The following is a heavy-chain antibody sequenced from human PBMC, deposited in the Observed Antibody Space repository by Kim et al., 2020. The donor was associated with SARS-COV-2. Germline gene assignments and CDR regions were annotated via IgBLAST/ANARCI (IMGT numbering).Heavy chain of an antibody. V-gene: IGHV4-39*01. CDR3: ARWLQLLFWFDP. CDR1: GGSISSSSYY. D-gene: IGHD5-12*01. Sequence: SETLSLTCTVSGGSISSSSYYWGWIRQPPGKGLEWIGSIYYSGSTYYNPSLKSRVTISVDTSKNQFSLKLSSVTAADTAVYYCARWLQLLFWFDPWGQGTLVTVSS. CDR2: IYYSGST. J-gene: IGHJ5*02.